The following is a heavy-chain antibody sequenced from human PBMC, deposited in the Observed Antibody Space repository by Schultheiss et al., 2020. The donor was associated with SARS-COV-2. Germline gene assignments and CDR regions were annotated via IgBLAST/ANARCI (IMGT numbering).Heavy chain of an antibody. D-gene: IGHD2-2*01. CDR2: ISYDGSNK. V-gene: IGHV3-30*06. CDR1: GFTFSSYG. Sequence: GGSLRLSCAASGFTFSSYGMHWVRQAPGKGLEWVAVISYDGSNKYYADSVKGRFTISRDNSKNTLYLQMNSLRAEDTAVYYCARSLGKVPAAMNDYWGQGTLVTVSS. CDR3: ARSLGKVPAAMNDY. J-gene: IGHJ4*02.